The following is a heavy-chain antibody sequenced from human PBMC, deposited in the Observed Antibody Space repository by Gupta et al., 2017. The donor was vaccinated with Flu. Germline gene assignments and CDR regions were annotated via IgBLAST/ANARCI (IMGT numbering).Heavy chain of an antibody. CDR2: ISYDGSNK. CDR3: ANLAAAGTSYYYGMDV. Sequence: QVQLVESGGGVVQPGRSLRLSCAASGFPFSSYGMHWVRQAPGKGLEWVAVISYDGSNKYYADSVKGRFTISRDNSKNTLYLQMNSLRAEDTAVYYCANLAAAGTSYYYGMDVWGQGTTVTVSS. V-gene: IGHV3-30*18. J-gene: IGHJ6*02. CDR1: GFPFSSYG. D-gene: IGHD6-13*01.